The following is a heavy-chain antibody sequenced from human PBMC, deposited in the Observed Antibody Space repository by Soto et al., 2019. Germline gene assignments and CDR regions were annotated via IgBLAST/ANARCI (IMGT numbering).Heavy chain of an antibody. V-gene: IGHV1-3*01. CDR3: ARVETSTLEF. CDR1: GYTLSTYT. J-gene: IGHJ4*02. Sequence: QVRLVQSGAEVKKPGASVKVSCQASGYTLSTYTFHWVRQAPGQRLEWMGWINAANGNTKYSQMFQDRVTITRDTSASITYMELNSLRSEDTAVYFCARVETSTLEFWGQGTLVTVSS. D-gene: IGHD5-18*01. CDR2: INAANGNT.